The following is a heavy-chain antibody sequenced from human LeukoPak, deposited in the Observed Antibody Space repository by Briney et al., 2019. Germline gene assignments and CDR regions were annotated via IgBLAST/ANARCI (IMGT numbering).Heavy chain of an antibody. CDR3: ARGALTGHRFPYYYYGMDV. D-gene: IGHD1-20*01. Sequence: SETLSLTCTVSGGSISSYYWSWIRQPLGKGLEWIGYIYYSGSTNYNPSLKSRVTISVDTSKNQFSLKLSSVTAADTAVYYCARGALTGHRFPYYYYGMDVWGQGTTVTVSS. CDR2: IYYSGST. V-gene: IGHV4-59*01. J-gene: IGHJ6*02. CDR1: GGSISSYY.